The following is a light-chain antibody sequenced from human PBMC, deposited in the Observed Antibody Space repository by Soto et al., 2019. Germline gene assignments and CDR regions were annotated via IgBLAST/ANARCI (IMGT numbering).Light chain of an antibody. J-gene: IGLJ1*01. CDR3: SPYAGGINLEV. CDR2: EVN. CDR1: SSDVGGYKY. V-gene: IGLV2-8*01. Sequence: QSALTQPASVCGSPGQSITISCTGTSSDVGGYKYVSWYQQHPGKAPQLMIYEVNKRPSGVPDRFSGSKSGNTASLTVSGLQAEDEADYYCSPYAGGINLEVFGTGTKVTVL.